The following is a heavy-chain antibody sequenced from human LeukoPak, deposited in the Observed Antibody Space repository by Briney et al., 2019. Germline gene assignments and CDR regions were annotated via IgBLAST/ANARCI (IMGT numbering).Heavy chain of an antibody. CDR2: ISSSSSTI. D-gene: IGHD5-18*01. J-gene: IGHJ6*03. CDR1: GFTFSSYS. Sequence: PGGSLRLSCAASGFTFSSYSMNWVRQAPGKGLEWVSYISSSSSTIYYADSVKGRFTISRDNAKNSLYLQMNSLRAEDTAVYYCAREGRGYSYRNTDYYYYMDVWGKGTTVTVSS. CDR3: AREGRGYSYRNTDYYYYMDV. V-gene: IGHV3-48*01.